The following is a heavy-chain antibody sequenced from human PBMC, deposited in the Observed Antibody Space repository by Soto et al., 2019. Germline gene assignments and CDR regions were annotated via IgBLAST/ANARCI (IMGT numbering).Heavy chain of an antibody. D-gene: IGHD3-22*01. CDR2: IRSKAYGGTT. J-gene: IGHJ3*02. CDR3: TRDIAQAYYYDSSGYPQDAFDI. V-gene: IGHV3-49*03. Sequence: GGSLRLSCTASVFTFGDYAMSWFRQAPGKGLEWVGFIRSKAYGGTTEYAASVKGRFTISRDDSKSIAYLQMNSLKTEDTAVYYCTRDIAQAYYYDSSGYPQDAFDIWGQGTMVTVSS. CDR1: VFTFGDYA.